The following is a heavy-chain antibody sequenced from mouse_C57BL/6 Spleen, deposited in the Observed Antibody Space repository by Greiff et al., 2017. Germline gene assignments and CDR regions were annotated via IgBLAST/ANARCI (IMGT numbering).Heavy chain of an antibody. CDR1: GFSLTSYG. V-gene: IGHV2-2*01. Sequence: VKLVESGPGLVQPSQSLSITCTVSGFSLTSYGVHWVRQSPGKGLEWLGVIWSGGSTDYNAAFISRLSISKDNSKSQVFFKMNSLQADDTAIYYCARNLENGYYGWYFDVWGTGTTVTVSS. D-gene: IGHD2-3*01. J-gene: IGHJ1*03. CDR3: ARNLENGYYGWYFDV. CDR2: IWSGGST.